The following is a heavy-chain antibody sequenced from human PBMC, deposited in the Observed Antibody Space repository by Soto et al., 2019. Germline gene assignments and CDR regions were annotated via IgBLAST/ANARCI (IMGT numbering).Heavy chain of an antibody. CDR2: IYYSGST. V-gene: IGHV4-39*01. Sequence: KTSETLSLTCAVYGGSFSSYFWGWVRQPPGKGLEWIGSIYYSGSTYYNPSLRSRVTISVDTSKNQFSLKLSSVTAADTAVFYCARHYSSGSRNWFDPWGQGTLVTVSS. CDR1: GGSFSSYF. CDR3: ARHYSSGSRNWFDP. D-gene: IGHD6-19*01. J-gene: IGHJ5*02.